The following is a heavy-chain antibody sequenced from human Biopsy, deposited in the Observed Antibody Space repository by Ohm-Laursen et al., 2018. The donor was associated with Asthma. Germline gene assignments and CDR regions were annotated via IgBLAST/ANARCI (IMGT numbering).Heavy chain of an antibody. D-gene: IGHD3-22*01. V-gene: IGHV4-39*01. CDR1: GGSITSSSYY. CDR2: MYHSGSP. J-gene: IGHJ4*02. Sequence: TLSLTCAVSGGSITSSSYYWGWIRQPPGKGMEWIGSMYHSGSPHYHPSLKSRATISVDTSKNQLSLKMSSVTAADTAVYFCVRHQYSSSWSTFDYWGQGALVTASS. CDR3: VRHQYSSSWSTFDY.